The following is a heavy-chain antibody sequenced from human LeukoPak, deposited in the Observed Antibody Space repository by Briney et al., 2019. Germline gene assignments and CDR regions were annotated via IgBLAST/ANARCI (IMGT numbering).Heavy chain of an antibody. Sequence: GGSLRLSCAASGFTVSSNYMSWVRQAPGKGLEWVSVIYSGGRTYYADSVKGRFTISRDNSKNTLYLQMNSLRAEDTAVYYCARVYYGSGSLHYYYYYMDVWGKGATVTISS. V-gene: IGHV3-53*01. CDR1: GFTVSSNY. CDR2: IYSGGRT. D-gene: IGHD3-10*01. J-gene: IGHJ6*03. CDR3: ARVYYGSGSLHYYYYYMDV.